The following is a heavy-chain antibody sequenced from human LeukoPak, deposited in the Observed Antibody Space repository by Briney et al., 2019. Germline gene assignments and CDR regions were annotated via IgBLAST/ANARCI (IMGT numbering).Heavy chain of an antibody. CDR1: GYTFTSYY. CDR3: ATGGHVRVYDSSAYYGHY. CDR2: INPSGGST. D-gene: IGHD3-22*01. J-gene: IGHJ4*02. Sequence: ASVKVSCKASGYTFTSYYMHWVRQAPGQGLEWMGIINPSGGSTSYAQKFQGRVTMTRDMSTNTVYMELSSLRSEDTAVYYCATGGHVRVYDSSAYYGHYWGQGTLVTVSS. V-gene: IGHV1-46*01.